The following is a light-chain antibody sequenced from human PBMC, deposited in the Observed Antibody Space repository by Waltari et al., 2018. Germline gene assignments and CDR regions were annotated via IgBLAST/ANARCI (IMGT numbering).Light chain of an antibody. V-gene: IGKV1-33*01. Sequence: DIQMTQSPSSLSASVGDRVTITCQASQDISNYLNWYQQKPGKAPKLLIYDASNLETGVRSRFSGSGYGTDFTFTSSSLQPEDIATYYCQQYDNLPALTFGGGTKVEIK. J-gene: IGKJ4*01. CDR3: QQYDNLPALT. CDR2: DAS. CDR1: QDISNY.